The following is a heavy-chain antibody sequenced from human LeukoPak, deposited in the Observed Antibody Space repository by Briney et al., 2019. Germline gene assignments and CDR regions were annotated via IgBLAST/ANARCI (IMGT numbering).Heavy chain of an antibody. V-gene: IGHV3-74*03. J-gene: IGHJ4*02. D-gene: IGHD4-17*01. CDR3: SREGEPNMSTGGSDY. CDR1: GFTFSYYW. Sequence: GGSLRLSCAASGFTFSYYWMHWVRQAAEKGLVWVSRIRHDAGVTTYADSVKGRFTISRDNAKNTQYLQMDIRRAEDTAVYYCSREGEPNMSTGGSDYWGQGTLVTVSS. CDR2: IRHDAGVT.